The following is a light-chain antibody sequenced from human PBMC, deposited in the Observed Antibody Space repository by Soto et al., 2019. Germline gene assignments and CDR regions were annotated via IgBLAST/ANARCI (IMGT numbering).Light chain of an antibody. CDR2: EVN. J-gene: IGLJ2*01. CDR1: SSDVGTYNY. CDR3: SAYGGGLVI. Sequence: QSALTQPPSASGSPGQSVTISCTGTSSDVGTYNYVSWYQHLPGKAPKLLIFEVNKRPSGVPDRFSGSKSGNTASLTVSGLQAEDEAYYYCSAYGGGLVIFGGGTKLTVL. V-gene: IGLV2-8*01.